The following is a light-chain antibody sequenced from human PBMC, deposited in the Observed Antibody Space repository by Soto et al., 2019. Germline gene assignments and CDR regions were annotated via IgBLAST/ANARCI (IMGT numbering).Light chain of an antibody. Sequence: DIQMTQSPSSLSASVGDSVTITCRASQGIRNYLAWYQQKPWKLPKLLIYAASTLQSGVPSRFSGSGSGTDFTLTISSLQPEDVAIYYCQKYYSAPRTFGQGTKVEIK. CDR1: QGIRNY. V-gene: IGKV1-27*01. CDR3: QKYYSAPRT. J-gene: IGKJ1*01. CDR2: AAS.